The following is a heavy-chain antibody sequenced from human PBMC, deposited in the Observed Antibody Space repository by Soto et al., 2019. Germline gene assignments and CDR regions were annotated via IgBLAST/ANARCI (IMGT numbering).Heavy chain of an antibody. J-gene: IGHJ3*01. V-gene: IGHV1-2*04. D-gene: IGHD5-18*01. CDR1: GCTFTGYY. Sequence: DSGKVACKASGCTFTGYYMHWVRQAHGQGLEWMGWINPNSGGTNDAQKFQGWVTMTRDTSISTAYMELSRLRSDDTAVYFFSRANSDTAMGPNAFDFRGQGTMVTVSS. CDR2: INPNSGGT. CDR3: SRANSDTAMGPNAFDF.